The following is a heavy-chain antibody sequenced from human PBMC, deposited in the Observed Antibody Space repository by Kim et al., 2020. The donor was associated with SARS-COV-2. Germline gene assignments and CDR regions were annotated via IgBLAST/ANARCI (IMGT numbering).Heavy chain of an antibody. CDR2: INAGNGNT. CDR1: GYTFTSYA. J-gene: IGHJ4*02. V-gene: IGHV1-3*01. CDR3: AREFKADYDSSGYYPY. Sequence: ASVKVSCKASGYTFTSYAMHWVRQAPGQRLEWMGWINAGNGNTKYSQKFQGRVTITRDTSASTAYMELSSLRSEDTAVYYCAREFKADYDSSGYYPYWGQGTLVTVSS. D-gene: IGHD3-22*01.